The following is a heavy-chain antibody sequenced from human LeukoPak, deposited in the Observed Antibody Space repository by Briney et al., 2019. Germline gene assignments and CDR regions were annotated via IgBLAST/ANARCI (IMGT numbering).Heavy chain of an antibody. CDR2: ISSDVSNT. V-gene: IGHV3-30*04. D-gene: IGHD3-22*01. Sequence: GRSLRLSCAASGFTFSSYAMHWVRQAPGKGLEWVAVISSDVSNTDYADSVKGRFTISRDNSKNTLYLELHSLRAEDTAVYYCAKDSVVMNFFESWGQGTLVTVSS. CDR3: AKDSVVMNFFES. CDR1: GFTFSSYA. J-gene: IGHJ4*02.